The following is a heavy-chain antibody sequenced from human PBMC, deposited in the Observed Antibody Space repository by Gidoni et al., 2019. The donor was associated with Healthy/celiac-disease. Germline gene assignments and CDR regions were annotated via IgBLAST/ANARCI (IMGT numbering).Heavy chain of an antibody. J-gene: IGHJ4*02. CDR1: GFTFDDYA. D-gene: IGHD6-6*01. CDR3: AKDMEYSSSGFDY. CDR2: ISWNSGSI. Sequence: EVQLVESGGGLVQPGRSLRLSCAASGFTFDDYAMHWVRQAPGKGLEWVSGISWNSGSIGYADSVKGRFTISRDNAKNSLYLQMNSLRAEDTALYYCAKDMEYSSSGFDYWGQGTLVTVSS. V-gene: IGHV3-9*01.